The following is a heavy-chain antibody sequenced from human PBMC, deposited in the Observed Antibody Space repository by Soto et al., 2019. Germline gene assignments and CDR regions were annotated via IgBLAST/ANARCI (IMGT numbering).Heavy chain of an antibody. Sequence: ASVKVSCKASGYTVVSYGSAAVRQAPGQGLEWMGWISSYNGNTNYAQKLQGRVTMTTDTSTSTAYMELRSLRSHDPAVYYCARGIYGDYWGQGTRVTVSP. J-gene: IGHJ4*02. CDR3: ARGIYGDY. D-gene: IGHD5-12*01. CDR1: GYTVVSYG. V-gene: IGHV1-18*01. CDR2: ISSYNGNT.